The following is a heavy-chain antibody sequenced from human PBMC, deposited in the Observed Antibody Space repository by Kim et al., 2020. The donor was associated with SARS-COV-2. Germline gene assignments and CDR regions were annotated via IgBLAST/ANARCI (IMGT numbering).Heavy chain of an antibody. CDR2: IYSGGST. D-gene: IGHD6-19*01. V-gene: IGHV3-53*01. J-gene: IGHJ2*01. CDR3: ARARSSGWYWYFDL. CDR1: GFTVSSNY. Sequence: GGSLRLSCAASGFTVSSNYMSWVRQAPGKGLEWVSVIYSGGSTYYADSVKGRFTISRDNSKNTLYLQMNSLRAEDTAVYYCARARSSGWYWYFDLWGRGTLVTVSS.